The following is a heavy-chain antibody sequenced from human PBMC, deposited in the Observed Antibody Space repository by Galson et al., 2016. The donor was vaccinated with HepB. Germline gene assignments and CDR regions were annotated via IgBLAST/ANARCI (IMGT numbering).Heavy chain of an antibody. D-gene: IGHD3-10*01. CDR1: GFTFRDYG. CDR2: IWYDESNL. J-gene: IGHJ4*02. V-gene: IGHV3-33*08. Sequence: SLRLSCAASGFTFRDYGMTWVRQAPGKGLEWVAVIWYDESNLYYADSVKGRFTISRDNSKNTLYLQMNSLRAEDTAVYYCATVNYISGTHYWGQGTLVTVSS. CDR3: ATVNYISGTHY.